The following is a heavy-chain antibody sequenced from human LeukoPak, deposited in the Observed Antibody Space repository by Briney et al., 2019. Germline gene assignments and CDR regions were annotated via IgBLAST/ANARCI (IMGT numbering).Heavy chain of an antibody. CDR3: ARVCRGGLPAAPYDWFDP. CDR1: GYTFTSYD. V-gene: IGHV1-8*03. D-gene: IGHD2-2*01. CDR2: MNPNSGST. J-gene: IGHJ5*02. Sequence: ASVKVSCKASGYTFTSYDINWVRQATGQGLEWMGWMNPNSGSTGYARKFQGRVTITRNTSISTAYMELSSLRSEDTAVYYCARVCRGGLPAAPYDWFDPWGQGTLVTVSS.